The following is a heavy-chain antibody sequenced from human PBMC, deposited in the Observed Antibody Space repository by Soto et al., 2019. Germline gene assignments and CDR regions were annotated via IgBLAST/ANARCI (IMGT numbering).Heavy chain of an antibody. CDR2: IHYEGST. Sequence: QVQLQESGPGLVKPSETLSLTCTVSGGSITTYYWSWIRQPPGKGLESIGYIHYEGSTNYNPSLKSRVTLLVATSQTRFSLKLTSVTAADTAVYFCARGRRSGWYHFDSWGQGTLVTVSS. CDR3: ARGRRSGWYHFDS. J-gene: IGHJ4*02. V-gene: IGHV4-59*01. D-gene: IGHD6-19*01. CDR1: GGSITTYY.